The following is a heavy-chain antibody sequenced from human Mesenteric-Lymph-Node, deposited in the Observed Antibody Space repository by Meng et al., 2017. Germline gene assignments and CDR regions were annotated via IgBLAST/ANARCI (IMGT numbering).Heavy chain of an antibody. J-gene: IGHJ5*02. CDR3: AKMEPGWYVKT. D-gene: IGHD6-19*01. V-gene: IGHV3-23*01. CDR2: ISGTGGNT. Sequence: EVRLLESGGGLGQPGGSLRLSCAVSGFIFSDYAMSWVRQAPGKGLEWVAPISGTGGNTYYADSVKGRFTVSRDNPKNTLYLQMNSLRVDDTAVYYCAKMEPGWYVKTWGQGTPVTVSS. CDR1: GFIFSDYA.